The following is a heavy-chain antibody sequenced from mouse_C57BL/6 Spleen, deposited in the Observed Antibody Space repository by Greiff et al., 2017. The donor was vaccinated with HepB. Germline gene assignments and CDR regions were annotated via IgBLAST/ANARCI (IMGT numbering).Heavy chain of an antibody. V-gene: IGHV1-4*01. Sequence: VQLQQSGAELARPGASVKMSCKASGYTFTSYTMHWVKQRPGQGLEWIGYINPSSGYTKYNQKFKDKATLTADKSSSTAYMQRSSLTSEDSAVYYCARSDGSSLFAYWGQGTLVTVSA. CDR2: INPSSGYT. CDR3: ARSDGSSLFAY. D-gene: IGHD1-1*01. CDR1: GYTFTSYT. J-gene: IGHJ3*01.